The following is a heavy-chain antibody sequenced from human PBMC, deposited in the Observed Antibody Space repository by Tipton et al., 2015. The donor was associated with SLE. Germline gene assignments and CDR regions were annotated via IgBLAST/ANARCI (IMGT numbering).Heavy chain of an antibody. V-gene: IGHV1-2*02. D-gene: IGHD3-10*01. CDR1: GSTFTGYW. Sequence: QSGAEVKKPGASVRVSCKASGSTFTGYWLHWVRQAPGQGLEWMGWTNPDTGGTNYAQKFQGRVAMTRDTSITTAYLELSGLTSDDTAVYYCEKNLGGDASWGPGTLVTVSS. J-gene: IGHJ5*02. CDR2: TNPDTGGT. CDR3: EKNLGGDAS.